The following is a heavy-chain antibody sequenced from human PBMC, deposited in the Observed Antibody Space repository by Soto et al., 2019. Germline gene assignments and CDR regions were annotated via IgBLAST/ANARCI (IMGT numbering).Heavy chain of an antibody. J-gene: IGHJ4*02. CDR3: ARLVYCGGDCHPALDY. D-gene: IGHD2-21*02. CDR1: GYSFTSYW. V-gene: IGHV5-51*01. CDR2: IYPGDSDT. Sequence: WESLKISCKGSGYSFTSYWIGWVRQMPGKGLEWMGIIYPGDSDTRYSPSFQGQVTISADKSITTAYLQRSRLKASDTAKYYCARLVYCGGDCHPALDYGGQGTLVTVSS.